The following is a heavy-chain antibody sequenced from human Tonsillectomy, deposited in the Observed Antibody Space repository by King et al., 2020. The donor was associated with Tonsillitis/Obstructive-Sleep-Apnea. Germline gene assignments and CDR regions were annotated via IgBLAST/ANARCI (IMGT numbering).Heavy chain of an antibody. V-gene: IGHV4-34*01. D-gene: IGHD4-11*01. CDR2: IDHSGGT. CDR3: ARLISGDYSNGNWCDP. J-gene: IGHJ5*02. CDR1: GGSFSGYY. Sequence: VQLQQWGAGLLKPSETLSLTCVVYGGSFSGYYWSWIRQPPGKGLEWIGEIDHSGGTNYNPSLKSRVSVSADTSKKQFSLKLRSVTAADTAVYYCARLISGDYSNGNWCDPWGQGTLAT.